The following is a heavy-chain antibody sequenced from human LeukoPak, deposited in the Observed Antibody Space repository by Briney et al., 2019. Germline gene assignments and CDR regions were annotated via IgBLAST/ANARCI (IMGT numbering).Heavy chain of an antibody. D-gene: IGHD4-23*01. CDR2: IKSKTDGATT. J-gene: IGHJ4*02. Sequence: GGSLRLSCAASGFTFSNDWMSWVRQAPGKGLEWVGRIKSKTDGATTDYAAPVKGRFNISRDDSKNTLYLQMNSLKTEDTAVYYCTTVNGYGGNPVHWGQGTLVTVSS. CDR3: TTVNGYGGNPVH. CDR1: GFTFSNDW. V-gene: IGHV3-15*01.